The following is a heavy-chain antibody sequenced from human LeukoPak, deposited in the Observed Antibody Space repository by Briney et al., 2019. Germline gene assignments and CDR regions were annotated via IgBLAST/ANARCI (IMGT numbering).Heavy chain of an antibody. D-gene: IGHD1-14*01. V-gene: IGHV3-30*03. CDR1: GFTFSSYW. CDR3: ARRRGGGTRNYYYYYMDV. J-gene: IGHJ6*03. Sequence: GGSLRLSCAASGFTFSSYWMSWVRQAPGKGLEWVAVISYDGSNKYYADSVKGRFTISRDNSKNTLYLQMNSLRAEDTAVYYCARRRGGGTRNYYYYYMDVWGKGTTVTISS. CDR2: ISYDGSNK.